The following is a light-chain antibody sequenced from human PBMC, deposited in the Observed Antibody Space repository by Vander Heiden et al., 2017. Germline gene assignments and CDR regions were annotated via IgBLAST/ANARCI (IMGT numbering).Light chain of an antibody. CDR2: DAS. Sequence: EIVLTQSPATLSLSPGERATLSCRASQSVSSYLAWYQEKPGQAPRLLIYDASNRATGIPARFSGSGSGTDFTLTINSLEPEDFAVYYCQQRSNWPQITFGRRTRLEIK. V-gene: IGKV3-11*01. CDR1: QSVSSY. CDR3: QQRSNWPQIT. J-gene: IGKJ5*01.